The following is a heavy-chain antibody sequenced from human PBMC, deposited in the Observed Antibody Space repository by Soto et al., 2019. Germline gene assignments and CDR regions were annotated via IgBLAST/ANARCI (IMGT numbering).Heavy chain of an antibody. V-gene: IGHV4-34*01. Sequence: SETLSLTCDVYGGSFSGYIWTWIRQTPGKGLEWIGYINHSGITYYNPSLKSRVTISVDTSKNEFSLKLSSVTAADTAVYYCAKGGDWLDYWGQGTLVTVSS. J-gene: IGHJ4*02. D-gene: IGHD2-21*02. CDR3: AKGGDWLDY. CDR2: INHSGIT. CDR1: GGSFSGYI.